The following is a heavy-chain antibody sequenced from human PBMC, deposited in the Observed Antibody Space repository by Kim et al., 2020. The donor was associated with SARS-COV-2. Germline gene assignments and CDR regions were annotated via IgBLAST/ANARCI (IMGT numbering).Heavy chain of an antibody. J-gene: IGHJ6*04. CDR1: GGSFSGYY. V-gene: IGHV4-34*01. Sequence: SETLSLTCAVYGGSFSGYYWSWIRQPPGKGLEWIGEINHSGSTNYNPSLKSRVTISVDTSKNQFSLKLSSVTAADTAVYYCARGRTTTVTTYYYYGMDVWGKGTTVTVSS. D-gene: IGHD4-17*01. CDR2: INHSGST. CDR3: ARGRTTTVTTYYYYGMDV.